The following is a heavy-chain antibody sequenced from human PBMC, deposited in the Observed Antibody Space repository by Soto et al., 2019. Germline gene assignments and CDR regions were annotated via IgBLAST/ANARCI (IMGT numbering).Heavy chain of an antibody. J-gene: IGHJ6*03. V-gene: IGHV1-3*01. Sequence: ASVRFSCKALGYTFPTLAMHWVRKAPGQRLEWMGWINAGNGNTKYSQKFQGRVTITRDTSASTAYMELSSLRSEDTAVYYCARDVYYYYYMDVWGKGTTVTVSS. CDR1: GYTFPTLA. CDR3: ARDVYYYYYMDV. CDR2: INAGNGNT.